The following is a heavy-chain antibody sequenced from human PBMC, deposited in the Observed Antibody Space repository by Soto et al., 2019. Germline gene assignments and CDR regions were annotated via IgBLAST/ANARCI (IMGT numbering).Heavy chain of an antibody. CDR1: GFTFSSYA. D-gene: IGHD2-2*01. J-gene: IGHJ3*02. CDR3: ATHQPNARNDSFDI. CDR2: ISGSGGST. Sequence: EVQLLESGGGLVQPGGSLRLSCAASGFTFSSYAMSWDRQAPGKGLEWVSAISGSGGSTYYADSVKGRFTVSRDNSKDTPYLQMNSLRAEDTAVDYCATHQPNARNDSFDIGGQGTMVTVSA. V-gene: IGHV3-23*01.